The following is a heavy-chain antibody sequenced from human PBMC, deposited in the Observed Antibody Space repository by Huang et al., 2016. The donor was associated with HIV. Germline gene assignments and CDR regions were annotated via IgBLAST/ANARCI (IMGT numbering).Heavy chain of an antibody. CDR2: LLPRDSET. CDR3: ARQVDGFRSHFDF. Sequence: EVLLVQSGAELKEPGESLKISCKASGYGFSSYWIGWVRQKHGKGLEWMGILLPRDSETKYSPSFDGQVTISADKSTRTAYLQWESLKAPDTAIYFCARQVDGFRSHFDFWGQGTLVSVSS. D-gene: IGHD5-18*01. J-gene: IGHJ4*02. V-gene: IGHV5-51*01. CDR1: GYGFSSYW.